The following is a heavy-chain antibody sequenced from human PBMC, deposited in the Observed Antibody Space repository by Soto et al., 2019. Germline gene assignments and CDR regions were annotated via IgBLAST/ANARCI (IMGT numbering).Heavy chain of an antibody. CDR2: ISSSSSTI. V-gene: IGHV3-48*02. CDR3: ARVKVVTATDF. CDR1: GFPFCSCS. Sequence: GGSLRLSFSASGFPFCSCSMNWVRQAPGKGLEWVSYISSSSSTIYYADSVKGRFTISRDNAKNSLYLQMHSLRDGDTAVYYCARVKVVTATDFWGQGTLVTVSS. J-gene: IGHJ4*02. D-gene: IGHD2-21*02.